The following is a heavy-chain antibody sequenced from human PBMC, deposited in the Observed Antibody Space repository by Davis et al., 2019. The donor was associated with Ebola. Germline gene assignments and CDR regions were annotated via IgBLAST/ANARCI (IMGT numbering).Heavy chain of an antibody. D-gene: IGHD3-22*01. Sequence: PGGSLRLSCAASGFTFSSYAMHWVRQAPGKGLEWVAVISYDGSNKYYADSVKGRFTISRDNSKNTLYLQMNSLRAEDTAVYYCARVPGTRHYDRRYGMDVWGQGTTVTVSS. J-gene: IGHJ6*02. CDR2: ISYDGSNK. V-gene: IGHV3-30*14. CDR1: GFTFSSYA. CDR3: ARVPGTRHYDRRYGMDV.